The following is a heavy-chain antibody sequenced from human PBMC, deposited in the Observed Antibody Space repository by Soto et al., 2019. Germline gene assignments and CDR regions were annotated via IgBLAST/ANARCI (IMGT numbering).Heavy chain of an antibody. CDR1: GYTFTSYG. CDR3: ARADLTADY. D-gene: IGHD3-9*01. V-gene: IGHV1-46*01. CDR2: IDPSGGST. Sequence: HWAAVKVSCKASGYTFTSYGISWVRQAPGQGLEWMGMIDPSGGSTTYAQKFQGRVTMTRDTSTSTVYMELSSLRSADTAVYYCARADLTADYWGQGTLVTVPS. J-gene: IGHJ4*02.